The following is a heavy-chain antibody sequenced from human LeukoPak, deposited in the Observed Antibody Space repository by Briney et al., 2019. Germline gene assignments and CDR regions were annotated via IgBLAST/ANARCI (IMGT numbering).Heavy chain of an antibody. J-gene: IGHJ6*02. V-gene: IGHV1-18*01. CDR2: ISPYNGKT. CDR1: GDTFTSYG. Sequence: ASVKVSCKASGDTFTSYGISWVRQAPGQGLEWMGWISPYNGKTKYAQKLQGRVTMTTDTSTSTAYMEVRSLRSDDTAVYYCARGRHYDILTGTYYYYGMDVWGQGTTVTVSS. CDR3: ARGRHYDILTGTYYYYGMDV. D-gene: IGHD3-9*01.